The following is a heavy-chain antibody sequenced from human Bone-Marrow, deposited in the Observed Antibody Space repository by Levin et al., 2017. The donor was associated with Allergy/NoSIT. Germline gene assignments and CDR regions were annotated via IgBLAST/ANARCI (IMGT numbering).Heavy chain of an antibody. Sequence: SETLSLTCAVYGGSFSGYYWSWIRQPPGKGLEWIGEINHSGSTNYNPSLKSRVTISVDTSKNQFSLKLSSVTAADTAVYYCASTTGRLTLGNWFDPWGQGTLVTVSS. V-gene: IGHV4-34*01. CDR1: GGSFSGYY. D-gene: IGHD4-17*01. CDR3: ASTTGRLTLGNWFDP. CDR2: INHSGST. J-gene: IGHJ5*02.